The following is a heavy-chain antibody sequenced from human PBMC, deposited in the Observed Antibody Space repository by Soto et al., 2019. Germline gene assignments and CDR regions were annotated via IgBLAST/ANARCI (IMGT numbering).Heavy chain of an antibody. CDR3: ARKVMRPIRYFDSGFDY. V-gene: IGHV4-34*01. CDR1: GGSFSGYY. CDR2: INHSGST. Sequence: QVQLQQWGAGLLKPSETLSLTCAVYGGSFSGYYWSWIRQPPGKGLEWIGEINHSGSTNYNPSLKSRVTISVDTSKNQFSLKVSSVTAADTAVYYCARKVMRPIRYFDSGFDYWGQGTLVTVSS. J-gene: IGHJ4*02. D-gene: IGHD3-9*01.